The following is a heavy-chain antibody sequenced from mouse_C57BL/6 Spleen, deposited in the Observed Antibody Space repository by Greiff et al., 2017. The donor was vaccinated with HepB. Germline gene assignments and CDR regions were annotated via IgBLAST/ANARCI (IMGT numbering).Heavy chain of an antibody. CDR1: GFTFSDYY. D-gene: IGHD1-1*01. J-gene: IGHJ2*01. CDR2: ISNGGGST. Sequence: EVQRVESGGGLVQPGGSLKLSCAASGFTFSDYYMYWVRQTPEKRLEWVAYISNGGGSTYYPDTVKGRFTISRDNAKNTLYLQMSRLKSEDTAMYYCARGLLRGYFDYWGQGTTLTVSS. V-gene: IGHV5-12*01. CDR3: ARGLLRGYFDY.